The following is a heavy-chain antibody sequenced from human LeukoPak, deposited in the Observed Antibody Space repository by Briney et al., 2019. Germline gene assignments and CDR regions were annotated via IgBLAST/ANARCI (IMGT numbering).Heavy chain of an antibody. J-gene: IGHJ4*02. CDR1: GYPFTDYY. CDR2: TNPNTSDT. CDR3: ATLVRGSNSYYPY. Sequence: ASVKVSCKASGYPFTDYYMHWIRQARGQGLEWMAWTNPNTSDTNYPQKFQGRVTMTTDTSISTAYMDLSRLSSDDTAVYYCATLVRGSNSYYPYWGQGTLVTVSS. V-gene: IGHV1-2*02. D-gene: IGHD3-10*01.